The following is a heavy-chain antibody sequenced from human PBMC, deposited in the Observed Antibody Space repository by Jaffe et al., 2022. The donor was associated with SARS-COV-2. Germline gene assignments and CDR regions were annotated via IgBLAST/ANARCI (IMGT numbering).Heavy chain of an antibody. Sequence: EVQLVESGGGLVKPGGSLTLSCAASGFTFSTYSMNWVRQAPGKGLEWVSSISSSSSYIYHADSVKGRFTISRDNAKNSLYLQMNSLRAEDTAVYYCARDYSSSWYIRSGYYYYYGMDVWGQGTTVTVSS. D-gene: IGHD6-13*01. CDR2: ISSSSSYI. J-gene: IGHJ6*02. CDR1: GFTFSTYS. CDR3: ARDYSSSWYIRSGYYYYYGMDV. V-gene: IGHV3-21*06.